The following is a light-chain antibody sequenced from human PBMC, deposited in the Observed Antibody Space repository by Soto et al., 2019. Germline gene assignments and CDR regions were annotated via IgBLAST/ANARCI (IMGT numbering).Light chain of an antibody. CDR1: STNIGAGYD. CDR2: ENN. CDR3: QSYDSTLDARYV. V-gene: IGLV1-40*01. J-gene: IGLJ1*01. Sequence: QSVLTQPPSVSGAPGQRVTISCTGSSTNIGAGYDVHWYQQPPGKGPKLLIFENNKRPSGVPDRFSGSKSGTSASLAITGLLPEDEADYYCQSYDSTLDARYVFGTGTKLTVL.